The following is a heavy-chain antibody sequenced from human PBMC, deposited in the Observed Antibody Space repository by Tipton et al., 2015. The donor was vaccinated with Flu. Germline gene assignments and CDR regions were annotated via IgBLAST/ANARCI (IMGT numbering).Heavy chain of an antibody. Sequence: TLSLTCTVSGYSISSGYYWGWIRQPPGKGLEWIGSIYHSGSTYYNPSLKSRVTISVDTSKNQFSLKLSSVTAADTAVYYCASDRLISYKYYFDYWGQGTLVTVSS. CDR2: IYHSGST. CDR3: ASDRLISYKYYFDY. J-gene: IGHJ4*02. CDR1: GYSISSGYY. D-gene: IGHD2-8*01. V-gene: IGHV4-38-2*02.